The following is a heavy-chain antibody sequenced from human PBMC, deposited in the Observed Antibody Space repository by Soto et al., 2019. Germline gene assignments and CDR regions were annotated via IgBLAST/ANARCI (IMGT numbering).Heavy chain of an antibody. CDR3: AADRVVPAVMMGYGMDV. CDR1: GYSFTSYW. D-gene: IGHD2-2*01. V-gene: IGHV5-10-1*01. J-gene: IGHJ6*02. Sequence: GESLKISCKGSGYSFTSYWISWVRQMPGKGLEWMGRIDPSDSYTNYSLSFQGHVTISADKSISTAYLQWSSLKASDTAMYYCAADRVVPAVMMGYGMDVWGQGTTVTVSS. CDR2: IDPSDSYT.